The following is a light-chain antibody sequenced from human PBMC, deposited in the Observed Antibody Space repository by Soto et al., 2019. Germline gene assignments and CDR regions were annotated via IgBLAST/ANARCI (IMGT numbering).Light chain of an antibody. CDR1: SSDVGTYNL. V-gene: IGLV2-23*01. CDR2: EGS. CDR3: CSYAGSSTYV. J-gene: IGLJ1*01. Sequence: QLVLTQPASVSGSPGQSITISCTGTSSDVGTYNLVSWYQQYPGKAPKLMIYEGSKRPSGVSNRFSGSKSGNTASLTISGLQAEDEADYYCCSYAGSSTYVFGSGTKLTVL.